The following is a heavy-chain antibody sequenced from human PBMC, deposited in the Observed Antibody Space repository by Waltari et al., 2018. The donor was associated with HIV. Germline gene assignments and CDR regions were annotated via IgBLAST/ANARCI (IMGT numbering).Heavy chain of an antibody. D-gene: IGHD2-15*01. J-gene: IGHJ4*02. V-gene: IGHV5-51*01. Sequence: EVQLVQSGPEVKKPGESRKISCKGSGYTFTNDWIGWARQMPGKGLEWMGVIYPGDSDTRYSPSFQGQVTISADKSITTAYLQWTSLKASDTAMYYCARLKDIVVVVSLSAFDYWGQGTLVTVSS. CDR3: ARLKDIVVVVSLSAFDY. CDR2: IYPGDSDT. CDR1: GYTFTNDW.